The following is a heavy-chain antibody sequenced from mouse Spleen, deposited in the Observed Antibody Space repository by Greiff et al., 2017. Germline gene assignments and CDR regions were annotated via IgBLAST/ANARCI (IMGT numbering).Heavy chain of an antibody. D-gene: IGHD2-12*01. Sequence: QVQLKQSGPELVKPGASVKLSCKASGYTFTSYDINWVKQRPGQGLEWIGWIYPRDGSTKYNEKFKGKATLTVDTSSSTAYMELHSLTSEDSAVYFCARSHYSYYSYDEAWFAYWGQGTLVTVSA. CDR1: GYTFTSYD. V-gene: IGHV1-85*01. CDR2: IYPRDGST. CDR3: ARSHYSYYSYDEAWFAY. J-gene: IGHJ3*01.